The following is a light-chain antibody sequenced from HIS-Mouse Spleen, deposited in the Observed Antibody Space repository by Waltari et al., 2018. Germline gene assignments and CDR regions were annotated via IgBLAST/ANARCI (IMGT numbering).Light chain of an antibody. CDR3: AAWDDSLSGPWV. CDR1: SYNLGSNY. Sequence: QSVLTQPPSASGTPGQRVTISCSGSSYNLGSNYVYWYQQLPGTAPKLLIYRNNQRPSGVPDRFSGSKSGTSASLAISGLRSEDEADYYCAAWDDSLSGPWVFGGGTKLTVL. V-gene: IGLV1-47*01. CDR2: RNN. J-gene: IGLJ3*02.